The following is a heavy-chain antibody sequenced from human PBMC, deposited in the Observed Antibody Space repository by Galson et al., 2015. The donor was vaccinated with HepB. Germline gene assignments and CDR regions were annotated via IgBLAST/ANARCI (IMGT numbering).Heavy chain of an antibody. Sequence: SLRLSCAASGFSVSNYYMNWVRQAPGKGLEWVSFIATRDSIKYVDSVKVKFTITRDTSKNMLYLQTNSLRAEDTAVYYCARDRDYFDLWGRGTLVTVSS. D-gene: IGHD4/OR15-4a*01. V-gene: IGHV3-66*01. CDR3: ARDRDYFDL. J-gene: IGHJ2*01. CDR2: IATRDSI. CDR1: GFSVSNYY.